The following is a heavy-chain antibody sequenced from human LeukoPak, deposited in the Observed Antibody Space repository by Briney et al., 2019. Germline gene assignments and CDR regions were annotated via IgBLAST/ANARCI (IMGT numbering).Heavy chain of an antibody. J-gene: IGHJ4*02. D-gene: IGHD3-22*01. CDR1: GFTFSSYA. Sequence: PGGSLRLSCAASGFTFSSYAMSWVRQAPGKGLEWVSAISGSGGSTYYADSVKGRFTISRDNSKNTLYLQMNSLRAEDTAVYYCATNYYDSSGLGCLDYWCQGTLVTVSS. CDR3: ATNYYDSSGLGCLDY. CDR2: ISGSGGST. V-gene: IGHV3-23*01.